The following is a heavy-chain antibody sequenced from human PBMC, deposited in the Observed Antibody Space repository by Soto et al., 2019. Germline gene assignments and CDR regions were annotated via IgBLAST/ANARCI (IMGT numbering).Heavy chain of an antibody. Sequence: KPCGSLRIAXAASGVTVSSYSMNWVRQAPGKGLEWVSSISSSSSYIYYADSVKGRFTISRDNAKNSLYLQMNSLRAEDTAVYYCAREHSSSWPTYYYGMDVWGQGTTVTVSS. CDR1: GVTVSSYS. CDR3: AREHSSSWPTYYYGMDV. D-gene: IGHD6-13*01. J-gene: IGHJ6*02. V-gene: IGHV3-21*01. CDR2: ISSSSSYI.